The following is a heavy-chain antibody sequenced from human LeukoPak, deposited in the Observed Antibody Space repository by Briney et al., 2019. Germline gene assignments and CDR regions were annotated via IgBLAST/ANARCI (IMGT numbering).Heavy chain of an antibody. V-gene: IGHV3-30*18. D-gene: IGHD1-26*01. J-gene: IGHJ4*02. CDR1: AFSLNAYN. CDR3: AKSDVTRPPHWELLYPFDY. Sequence: PGGSLRLSCAASAFSLNAYNMNWVRQAPGKGLEWVAIISYDGSKQYYSDSVKGRFTISRDNSKSTLYLQMNSLRVGDTAVYFCAKSDVTRPPHWELLYPFDYWGQGSLVTVSS. CDR2: ISYDGSKQ.